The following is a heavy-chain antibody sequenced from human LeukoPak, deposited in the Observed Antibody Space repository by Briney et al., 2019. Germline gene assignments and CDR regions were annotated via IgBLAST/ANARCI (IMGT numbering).Heavy chain of an antibody. CDR3: ARLMYYYDSSGYRY. Sequence: GGSLRLSCAASGFIFSGNSMHWVRQAPGKGLEWVSSISSSSSYIYYADSVKGRFTISRDNAKNSLYLQMNSLRAEDTAVYYCARLMYYYDSSGYRYWGQGTLVTVSS. J-gene: IGHJ4*02. V-gene: IGHV3-21*01. CDR2: ISSSSSYI. D-gene: IGHD3-22*01. CDR1: GFIFSGNS.